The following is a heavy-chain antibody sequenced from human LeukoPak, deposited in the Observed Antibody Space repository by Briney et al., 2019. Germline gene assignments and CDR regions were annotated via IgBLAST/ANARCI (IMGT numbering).Heavy chain of an antibody. CDR1: GFIFSNYW. J-gene: IGHJ4*02. V-gene: IGHV3-7*03. D-gene: IGHD6-19*01. CDR3: ARSSGWYEPFDY. Sequence: GGSLRLSCAASGFIFSNYWMSWVRQAPGKGLERVANIKLDGSEKNYVDSVKGRFTISRDNSKNTLYLQMNSLRAEDTAVYYCARSSGWYEPFDYWGQGTLVTVSS. CDR2: IKLDGSEK.